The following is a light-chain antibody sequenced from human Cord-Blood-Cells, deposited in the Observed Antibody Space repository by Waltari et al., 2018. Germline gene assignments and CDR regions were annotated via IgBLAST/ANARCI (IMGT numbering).Light chain of an antibody. CDR3: QQLNSYPLFT. J-gene: IGKJ3*01. V-gene: IGKV1-9*01. Sequence: DIQLTQSPSFLSASVGDRVTITCRASQGISSYLAWYQQKPGKAPKLLIYAASTLQSGVPSRFSGSGSGTEFALTLSSLQPEDFATDYCQQLNSYPLFTFGPGTKVDIK. CDR1: QGISSY. CDR2: AAS.